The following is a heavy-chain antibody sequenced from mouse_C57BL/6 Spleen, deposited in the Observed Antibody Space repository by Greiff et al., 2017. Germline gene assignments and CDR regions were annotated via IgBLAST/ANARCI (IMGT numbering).Heavy chain of an antibody. J-gene: IGHJ2*01. V-gene: IGHV1-64*01. Sequence: VQLQQPGAELVKPGASVKLSCKASGYTFTSYWMHWVKQRPGQGLEWIGMIHPNSGSTNYNEKFKSKDTLTVDKSSSTAYMQLSSLTYEDSAVYYCARRNGNYGVYYFDYWGQGTTLTVSA. D-gene: IGHD2-1*01. CDR1: GYTFTSYW. CDR2: IHPNSGST. CDR3: ARRNGNYGVYYFDY.